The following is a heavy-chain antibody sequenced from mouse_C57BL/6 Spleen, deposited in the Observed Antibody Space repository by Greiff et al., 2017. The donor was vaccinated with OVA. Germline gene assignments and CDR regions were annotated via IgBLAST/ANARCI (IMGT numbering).Heavy chain of an antibody. Sequence: QVQLKESGAELVKPGASVKISCKASGYAFSSYWMNWVKQRPGKGLEWIGQIYPGDGDTNYNGKFKGKATLTADKSSSTAYMQLSSLTSEDSAVYFCARWGTTASYFDYWGQGTTLTVSS. CDR1: GYAFSSYW. J-gene: IGHJ2*01. V-gene: IGHV1-80*01. D-gene: IGHD1-2*01. CDR2: IYPGDGDT. CDR3: ARWGTTASYFDY.